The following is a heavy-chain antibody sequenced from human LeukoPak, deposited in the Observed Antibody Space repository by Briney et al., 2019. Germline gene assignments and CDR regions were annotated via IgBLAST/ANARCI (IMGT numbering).Heavy chain of an antibody. CDR2: ISSSGSA. Sequence: SETLSLTCTVSGGSISSYYWNWIRQPAGKGLEWIGRISSSGSADYNPPLKSRVTLSVDTSKNQLSLILNSVTAADTAVFYCATEPTRTPYYYMDVWGKGTTVIVSS. D-gene: IGHD1-1*01. CDR3: ATEPTRTPYYYMDV. CDR1: GGSISSYY. J-gene: IGHJ6*03. V-gene: IGHV4-4*07.